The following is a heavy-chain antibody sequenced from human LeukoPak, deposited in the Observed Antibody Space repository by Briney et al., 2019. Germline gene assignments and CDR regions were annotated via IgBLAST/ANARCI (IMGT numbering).Heavy chain of an antibody. CDR1: RFTFSNYW. J-gene: IGHJ6*02. CDR2: ISSDGSNT. Sequence: GGSLRLSCAASRFTFSNYWMHWVRQAPGKGLVWVSRISSDGSNTNYADSVKGRFTISRDNAKNTLYLQMNSLRAEDTAMYYCARGKYNWSPYGMDVWGQGTTVTVSS. V-gene: IGHV3-74*01. D-gene: IGHD1-20*01. CDR3: ARGKYNWSPYGMDV.